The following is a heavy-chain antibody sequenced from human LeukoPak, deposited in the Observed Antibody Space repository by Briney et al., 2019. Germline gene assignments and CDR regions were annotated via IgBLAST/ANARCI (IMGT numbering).Heavy chain of an antibody. Sequence: PGGSLRLSCAASGFTFSSYGMHWVRQAPGKGLEWVAFIRYDGSNKYYADSVKGRFTISRDNSKNTLYLQMNSLRAEDTAVYYCAKDPTYYDFWSGYYTEPHFDYWGQGTLVTVSS. CDR1: GFTFSSYG. CDR3: AKDPTYYDFWSGYYTEPHFDY. V-gene: IGHV3-30*02. CDR2: IRYDGSNK. J-gene: IGHJ4*02. D-gene: IGHD3-3*01.